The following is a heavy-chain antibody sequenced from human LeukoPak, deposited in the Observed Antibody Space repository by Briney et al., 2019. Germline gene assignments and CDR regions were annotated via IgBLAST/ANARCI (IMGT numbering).Heavy chain of an antibody. CDR3: ARYPKRITMVRGVNNWFDP. V-gene: IGHV1-2*02. Sequence: GASVKVSCKASGYTFTGYYMHWARQAPGQGLEWMGWINPNSGGTNYAQKFQGRVTMTRDTSISTAYMELSRLRSDDTAVYYCARYPKRITMVRGVNNWFDPWGQGTLVTVSS. CDR2: INPNSGGT. J-gene: IGHJ5*02. D-gene: IGHD3-10*01. CDR1: GYTFTGYY.